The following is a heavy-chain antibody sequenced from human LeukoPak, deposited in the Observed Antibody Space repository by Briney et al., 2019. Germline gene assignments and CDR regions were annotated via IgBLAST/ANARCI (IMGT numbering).Heavy chain of an antibody. Sequence: SETLSLTCTVSGGTFSGYFGTWVRQPAGKGLEWIGRIYTTGITNYNPSLTSRVTMSVATSKTHFSLRLSSVTGADTAVYCCASNPAAILDAFDIWGQGTMVTVSS. V-gene: IGHV4-4*07. CDR1: GGTFSGYF. CDR2: IYTTGIT. CDR3: ASNPAAILDAFDI. D-gene: IGHD2-2*01. J-gene: IGHJ3*02.